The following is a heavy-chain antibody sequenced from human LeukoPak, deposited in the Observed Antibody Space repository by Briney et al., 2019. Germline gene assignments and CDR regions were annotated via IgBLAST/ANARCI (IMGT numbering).Heavy chain of an antibody. V-gene: IGHV1-18*01. D-gene: IGHD5-24*01. CDR2: ISAYNGNT. Sequence: ASVKVSCKASGYTFTSYGISWVRQAPGQGLEWMGWISAYNGNTNYAQKLQGRVTMTTDTSTSTAYMELRSLRSDDTAVYYCARDRYPGMATITGDYWGQGTLVTVSS. CDR1: GYTFTSYG. CDR3: ARDRYPGMATITGDY. J-gene: IGHJ4*02.